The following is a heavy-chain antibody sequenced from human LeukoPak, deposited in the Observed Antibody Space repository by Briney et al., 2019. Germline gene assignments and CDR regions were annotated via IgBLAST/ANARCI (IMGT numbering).Heavy chain of an antibody. D-gene: IGHD3-10*01. J-gene: IGHJ6*03. Sequence: GGSLRLSCAASAFTFSSYAMNWVRQAPGKGLEWVSYITGSGDTINYADSVKGRFTISRDNAANSLYLQMNSLRAEDTAVYYCAMEYYYGSGKDYMDVWGKGTMVTVSS. CDR2: ITGSGDTI. CDR3: AMEYYYGSGKDYMDV. V-gene: IGHV3-48*03. CDR1: AFTFSSYA.